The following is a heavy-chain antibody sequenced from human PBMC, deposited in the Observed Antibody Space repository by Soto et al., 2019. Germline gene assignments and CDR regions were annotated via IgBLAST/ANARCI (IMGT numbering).Heavy chain of an antibody. V-gene: IGHV4-61*01. D-gene: IGHD3-16*01. CDR3: ARWKYSYADLPGDWFDS. CDR1: GASLTSGSYY. CDR2: IYRSGST. Sequence: QVQLQESGPGLVRPSETLSLTCTVSGASLTSGSYYWSWVRQPPGKGLEWIAYIYRSGSTNYNPPRKSRATISVDTSKTQFSLRLTSVTPADTAMYYCARWKYSYADLPGDWFDSWGQGTLVTVSS. J-gene: IGHJ5*01.